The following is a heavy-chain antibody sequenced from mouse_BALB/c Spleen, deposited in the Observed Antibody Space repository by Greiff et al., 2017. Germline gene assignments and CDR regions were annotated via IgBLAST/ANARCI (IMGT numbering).Heavy chain of an antibody. CDR3: ARENYRYAMDY. Sequence: EVKLMESGPGLVKPSQSLSLTCTVTGYSITSDYAWNWIRQFPGNKLEWMGYISYSGSTSYNPSLKSRISITRDTSKNQFFLQLNSVTTEDTATYYCARENYRYAMDYWGQGTSVTVSS. CDR2: ISYSGST. J-gene: IGHJ4*01. CDR1: GYSITSDYA. V-gene: IGHV3-2*02. D-gene: IGHD2-14*01.